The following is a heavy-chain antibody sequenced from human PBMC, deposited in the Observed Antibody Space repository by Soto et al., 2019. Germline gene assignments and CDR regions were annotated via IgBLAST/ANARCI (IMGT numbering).Heavy chain of an antibody. V-gene: IGHV5-10-1*01. CDR2: IDPSDSYT. CDR1: GYSFTSYW. J-gene: IGHJ3*02. D-gene: IGHD3-22*01. Sequence: LKISCKGSGYSFTSYWISWVRQMPGKGLEWMGRIDPSDSYTNYSPSFQGHVTISADKSISTAYLQWSSLKASDTAMYYCASAYYYDSSGYYWNDAFDIWGQGTMVTVSS. CDR3: ASAYYYDSSGYYWNDAFDI.